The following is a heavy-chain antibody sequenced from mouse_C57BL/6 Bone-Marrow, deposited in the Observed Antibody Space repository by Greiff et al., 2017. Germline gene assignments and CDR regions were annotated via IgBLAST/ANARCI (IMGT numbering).Heavy chain of an antibody. CDR2: ISNLAYSI. Sequence: EVMLVESGGGLVQPGGSLKLSCAASGFTFSDYGMAWVRQAPRKGPEWVAFISNLAYSIYYADTVTGRFTISRENAKNTLYLEMSSLRSEDTAMYYCARHFPHWYFDVWGTGTTVTVSS. CDR3: ARHFPHWYFDV. J-gene: IGHJ1*03. CDR1: GFTFSDYG. V-gene: IGHV5-15*04.